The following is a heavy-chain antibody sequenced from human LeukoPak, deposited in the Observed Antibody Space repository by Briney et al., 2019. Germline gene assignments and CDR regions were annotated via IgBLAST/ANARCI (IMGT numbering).Heavy chain of an antibody. CDR2: IYYSGST. J-gene: IGHJ6*01. Sequence: SETLSLTCTLSGDSISSGDYYWSWIRQPPGKGLEWLGYIYYSGSTYYNPALKSQVTISVDTSKNQFSLKLSSVTAADTAVYYCARDRETMVRGVKDYYYYGMDVWGQGTTLSVSS. CDR3: ARDRETMVRGVKDYYYYGMDV. CDR1: GDSISSGDYY. V-gene: IGHV4-30-4*01. D-gene: IGHD3-10*01.